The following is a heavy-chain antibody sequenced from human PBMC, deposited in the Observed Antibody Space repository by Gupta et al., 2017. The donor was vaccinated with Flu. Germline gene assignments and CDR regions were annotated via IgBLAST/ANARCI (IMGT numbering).Heavy chain of an antibody. CDR3: TSRPGSSGYYGGDY. CDR2: IRSKANSYAT. D-gene: IGHD3-22*01. CDR1: GFTFSGSA. V-gene: IGHV3-73*01. J-gene: IGHJ4*02. Sequence: EVQLVESGGGLVQPGGSLKLSCAASGFTFSGSAMLWVGQASGKGLEWVGRIRSKANSYATAYAASVKGRFTISRDDSKNTAYLQMNSLKTEDTAVYYCTSRPGSSGYYGGDYWGQGTLVTVSS.